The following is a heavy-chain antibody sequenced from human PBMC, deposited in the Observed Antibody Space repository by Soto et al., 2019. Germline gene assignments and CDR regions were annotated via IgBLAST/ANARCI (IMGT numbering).Heavy chain of an antibody. Sequence: LRLSCATSGFTFSSFEMNWVRQAPGKGLEWVSYISSAGSATFYADSVKGRFTISRDNAKNSLFLQMNSLSAEDTALYYCVGASGVNPVDYWGQGTLVTVSS. J-gene: IGHJ4*02. V-gene: IGHV3-48*03. CDR3: VGASGVNPVDY. D-gene: IGHD3-10*01. CDR2: ISSAGSAT. CDR1: GFTFSSFE.